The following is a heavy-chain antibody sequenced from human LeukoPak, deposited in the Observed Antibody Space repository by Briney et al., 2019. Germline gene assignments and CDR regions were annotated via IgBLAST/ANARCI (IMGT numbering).Heavy chain of an antibody. D-gene: IGHD6-19*01. CDR2: ISGSGGST. Sequence: PGGSLRLSCTASGFTFSSYAMGWVRQAPGKGLEWVSAISGSGGSTYYADSVKGRFTIYRDNSKNTLYLQMNSLRAEDTNVYYRAKPVPGGWLVDYWGQEPLVTASS. V-gene: IGHV3-23*01. CDR1: GFTFSSYA. J-gene: IGHJ4*02. CDR3: AKPVPGGWLVDY.